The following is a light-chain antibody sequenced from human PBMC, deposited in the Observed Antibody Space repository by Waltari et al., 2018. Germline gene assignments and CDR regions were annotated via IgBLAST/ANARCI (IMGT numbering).Light chain of an antibody. J-gene: IGLJ2*01. CDR3: ETWDSSLSAVV. Sequence: QSVLTQPPSVSAAPGQKVTISCSGSSSNLGNTYVSWYQQLPGTAPKFLIYDNNKRPSGIPDRFSASKSGTSATLGITGLQTGDEADYYCETWDSSLSAVVFGGGTKLTVL. CDR2: DNN. V-gene: IGLV1-51*01. CDR1: SSNLGNTY.